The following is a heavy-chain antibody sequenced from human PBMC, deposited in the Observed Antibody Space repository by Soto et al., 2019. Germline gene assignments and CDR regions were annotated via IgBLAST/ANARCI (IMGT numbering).Heavy chain of an antibody. J-gene: IGHJ5*02. CDR3: ASSGSGSYDWFDP. Sequence: QVQLVQSGAEVKKPGASVKVSCKASGYTFTSYDSNWVRQATGQGLEWMGWMNPNSGNTGYAQKFQGRVTMTRNTSISTAYLELSSLRSEATAVYYCASSGSGSYDWFDPWGQGTLVTVSS. V-gene: IGHV1-8*01. D-gene: IGHD3-10*01. CDR1: GYTFTSYD. CDR2: MNPNSGNT.